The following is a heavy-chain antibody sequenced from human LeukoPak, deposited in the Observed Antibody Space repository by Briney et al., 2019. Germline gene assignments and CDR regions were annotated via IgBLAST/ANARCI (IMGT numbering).Heavy chain of an antibody. V-gene: IGHV1-69*04. CDR1: GGTFSSYA. Sequence: ASVKVSCKASGGTFSSYAISWVRQAPGQGLEWMGRIIPILGIANYAQKFQGRVTITADKSTSTAYMELSSLRSEDTAVYYCARGYSGYDLGGPPDYWGQGTLVTVSS. CDR2: IIPILGIA. J-gene: IGHJ4*02. CDR3: ARGYSGYDLGGPPDY. D-gene: IGHD5-12*01.